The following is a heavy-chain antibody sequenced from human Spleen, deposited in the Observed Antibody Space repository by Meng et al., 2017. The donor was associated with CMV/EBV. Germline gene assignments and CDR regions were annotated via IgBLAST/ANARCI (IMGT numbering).Heavy chain of an antibody. J-gene: IGHJ4*02. D-gene: IGHD3-3*01. CDR2: ISPYNGNT. V-gene: IGHV1-18*01. Sequence: CQTSGYTFTSYSISWVRQAPGQRLEWMGGISPYNGNTDSAQNLQDRVTMTTDTSTSTAYMELKSLRADDTAVYYCARGVVGVPPEFDYWGRGTLVTVSS. CDR1: GYTFTSYS. CDR3: ARGVVGVPPEFDY.